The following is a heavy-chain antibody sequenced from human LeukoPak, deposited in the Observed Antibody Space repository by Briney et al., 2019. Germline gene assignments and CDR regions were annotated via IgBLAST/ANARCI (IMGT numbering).Heavy chain of an antibody. D-gene: IGHD6-6*01. CDR2: IYYSGST. CDR3: ARGGLIAARSYFDY. J-gene: IGHJ4*02. V-gene: IGHV4-59*01. CDR1: GGSISSYY. Sequence: SETLSLTCTVSGGSISSYYWGWIRQPPGKGLEWIGYIYYSGSTNYNPSLKSRVTISVDTSKNQFSLKLSSVTAADTAVYYCARGGLIAARSYFDYWGQGTLVTVSS.